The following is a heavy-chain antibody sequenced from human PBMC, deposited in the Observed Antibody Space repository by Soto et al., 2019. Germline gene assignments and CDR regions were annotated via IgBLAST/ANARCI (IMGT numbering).Heavy chain of an antibody. V-gene: IGHV4-39*01. CDR3: ATRPIYGDKGFDY. D-gene: IGHD4-17*01. CDR1: GGSISSSSYY. CDR2: IYYSGTT. Sequence: PSETLSLTCTVSGGSISSSSYYWGWIRQPPGKGLEWIGSIYYSGTTYYNPSLKSRVTVSADTSKNQFSLKLRSVTAADTAVYYCATRPIYGDKGFDYWGQGALVTVSS. J-gene: IGHJ4*02.